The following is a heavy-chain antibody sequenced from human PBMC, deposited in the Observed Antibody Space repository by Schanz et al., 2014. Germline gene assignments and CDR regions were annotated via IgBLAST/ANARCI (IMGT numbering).Heavy chain of an antibody. Sequence: EVQLLESGGGLVQPGGSLRLSCAASGFSFSIFAMTWVRQAPGKGLEWVSNISPTGSSTYYADSVKGRFTISRDNSKNTLYLQMNSLRAEDTAVYYCARGVRIDYWGQGTLVTVSS. D-gene: IGHD3-3*01. CDR1: GFSFSIFA. V-gene: IGHV3-23*01. J-gene: IGHJ4*02. CDR2: ISPTGSST. CDR3: ARGVRIDY.